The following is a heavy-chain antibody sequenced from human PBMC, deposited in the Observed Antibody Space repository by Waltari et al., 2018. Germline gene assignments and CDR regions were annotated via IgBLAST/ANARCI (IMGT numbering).Heavy chain of an antibody. D-gene: IGHD2-8*02. CDR2: IIPICGTA. J-gene: IGHJ4*02. Sequence: QAQLAQSGAEVKKPGSSVKVSCKACGGAFSSYPISCVRPAPGQGLEWMGGIIPICGTANYAQKFQGRVTITADESTSTAYMELSSLRSEDTAVYYCASEQKGGGVLGYFDYWGQGTLVTVSS. CDR1: GGAFSSYP. V-gene: IGHV1-69*12. CDR3: ASEQKGGGVLGYFDY.